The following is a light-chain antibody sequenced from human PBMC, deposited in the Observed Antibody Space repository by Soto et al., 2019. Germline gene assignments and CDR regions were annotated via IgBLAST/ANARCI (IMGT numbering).Light chain of an antibody. V-gene: IGLV1-40*01. CDR1: SSNIGAGYA. Sequence: QSVLTQPPSVSGAPGQRVTISCTGSSSNIGAGYAVHWYLQLPGTAPKLLIYGNNNRPSGVPDRFSGSKSGTSASLAITGLQAEDEADYYCQSYDSSLSVVFGGGTKLTVL. CDR2: GNN. J-gene: IGLJ3*02. CDR3: QSYDSSLSVV.